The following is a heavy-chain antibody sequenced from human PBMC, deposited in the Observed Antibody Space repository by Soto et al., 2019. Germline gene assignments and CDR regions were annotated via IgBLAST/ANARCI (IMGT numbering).Heavy chain of an antibody. V-gene: IGHV3-15*01. Sequence: GTRRISGAASGFNLSNAWMSWVRQAPGKGLELVGRIKSKTDGGTTDYAAPVKGRFTISRDDSKNTLYLQMNSLKTEDTAVYYCTTQGLNAYCGGDCLLWGMDVWGQGTTVTVSS. CDR1: GFNLSNAW. D-gene: IGHD2-21*02. J-gene: IGHJ6*02. CDR2: IKSKTDGGTT. CDR3: TTQGLNAYCGGDCLLWGMDV.